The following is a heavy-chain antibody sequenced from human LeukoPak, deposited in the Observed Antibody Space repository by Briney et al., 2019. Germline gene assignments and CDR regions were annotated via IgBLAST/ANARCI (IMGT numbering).Heavy chain of an antibody. V-gene: IGHV4-59*01. D-gene: IGHD4-17*01. Sequence: SETLSLTCTVSGGSISSYYWSWIRQPPGKGLEWIGYIYYSGSTNYNPSLKSRVTISVDTSKNQFSLKLSSVTAADTAVYYCARGGVSDYGDNFDYWGQGTLVTVSS. CDR2: IYYSGST. J-gene: IGHJ4*02. CDR1: GGSISSYY. CDR3: ARGGVSDYGDNFDY.